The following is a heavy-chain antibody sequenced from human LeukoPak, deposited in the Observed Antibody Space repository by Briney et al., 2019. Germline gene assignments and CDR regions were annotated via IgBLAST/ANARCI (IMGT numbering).Heavy chain of an antibody. V-gene: IGHV3-72*01. CDR3: ARSLSMVRGAAAV. Sequence: GGSLRLSCAASGFTFSDHYMDWVRQAPGKGLEWVGRTRNKANSYTTEYAASVKGRFTISRDDSKNSLYLQMNSLKTEDTAVYYCARSLSMVRGAAAVWGKGTTVTVSS. J-gene: IGHJ6*04. CDR1: GFTFSDHY. D-gene: IGHD3-10*01. CDR2: TRNKANSYTT.